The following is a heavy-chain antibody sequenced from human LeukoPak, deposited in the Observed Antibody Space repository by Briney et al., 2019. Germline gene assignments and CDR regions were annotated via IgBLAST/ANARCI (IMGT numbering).Heavy chain of an antibody. V-gene: IGHV3-23*01. CDR3: ARAGYSMDTEYFQH. Sequence: GGSLRLSCAASGFTVSSNYMSWVRQAPGKGLEWVSAISISGGTTYYADSVKGRFTISRDNSKNTLYLQMNSLRAEDTAVYYCARAGYSMDTEYFQHWGQGTLVTVSS. J-gene: IGHJ1*01. D-gene: IGHD5-18*01. CDR2: ISISGGTT. CDR1: GFTVSSNY.